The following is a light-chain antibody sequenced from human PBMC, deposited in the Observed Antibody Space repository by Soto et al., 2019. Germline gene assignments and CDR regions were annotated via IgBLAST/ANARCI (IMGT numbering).Light chain of an antibody. CDR1: SSDIGGYNY. Sequence: SALTQPASVSGSPGQSITVSCIGTSSDIGGYNYVSWYQQHPGKAPKLMIHDVSNQPSGVSDRFSGSKSCNTASLTISGLQADDEAYYYCSSYASGNSQVFGGGTKLTVL. CDR3: SSYASGNSQV. V-gene: IGLV2-14*03. J-gene: IGLJ2*01. CDR2: DVS.